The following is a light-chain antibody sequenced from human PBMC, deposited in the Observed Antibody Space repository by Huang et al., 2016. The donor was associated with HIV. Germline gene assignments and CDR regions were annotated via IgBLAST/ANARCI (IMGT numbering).Light chain of an antibody. V-gene: IGKV3-20*01. CDR2: SAS. J-gene: IGKJ2*01. Sequence: DIVLTQSPGTLSVSPGERVTLSCRASQSIARGFIAWYQQKPGQPPRLLIYSASSRATGIPARFSGSGSETDFTLTINRLDPEDFAVYYCQQYGSSGTFGQGTKLEMK. CDR3: QQYGSSGT. CDR1: QSIARGF.